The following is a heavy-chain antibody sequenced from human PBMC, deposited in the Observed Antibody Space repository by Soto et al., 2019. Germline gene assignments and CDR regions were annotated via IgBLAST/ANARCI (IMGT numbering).Heavy chain of an antibody. CDR2: IFHDGTA. J-gene: IGHJ4*02. CDR3: ARLVYDTRLNYMYFYF. Sequence: SETLSLTCTVSGGSISSGNWWTWVRQTPQRGLEYIGEIFHDGTANYYPSFERRVAISVDTSKNQFSLKLTSVTAADTAIYFCARLVYDTRLNYMYFYFWGQGALVTVSS. V-gene: IGHV4-4*02. CDR1: GGSISSGNW. D-gene: IGHD3-10*01.